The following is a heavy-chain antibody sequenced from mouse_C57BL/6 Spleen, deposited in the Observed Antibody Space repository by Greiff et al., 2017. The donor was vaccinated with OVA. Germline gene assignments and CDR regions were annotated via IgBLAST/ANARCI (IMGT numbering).Heavy chain of an antibody. V-gene: IGHV3-6*01. CDR3: ARASSGPFDY. CDR1: GYSITSGYY. Sequence: EVKLVESGPGLVKPSQSLSLTCSVTGYSITSGYYWNWIRQFPGNKLEWMGYISYDGSNNYNPSLKNRISITRDTSKNQFFLKLNSVTTEDTATYYCARASSGPFDYWGQGTTLTVSS. CDR2: ISYDGSN. D-gene: IGHD3-2*02. J-gene: IGHJ2*01.